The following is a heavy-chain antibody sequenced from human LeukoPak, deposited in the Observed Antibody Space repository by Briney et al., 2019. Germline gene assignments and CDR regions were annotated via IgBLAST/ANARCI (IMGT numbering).Heavy chain of an antibody. CDR3: ARRARATAGGDYFDY. J-gene: IGHJ4*02. CDR2: IYYSGNT. CDR1: GGSISSYY. V-gene: IGHV4-59*08. Sequence: TSETLSLTCTVSGGSISSYYWTWIRQPPGKGLEWIGYIYYSGNTNYDPSLKSRVTISLDTSRNQFSLKLSSVTAADTAVYYCARRARATAGGDYFDYWGQRTLVTVSS. D-gene: IGHD6-13*01.